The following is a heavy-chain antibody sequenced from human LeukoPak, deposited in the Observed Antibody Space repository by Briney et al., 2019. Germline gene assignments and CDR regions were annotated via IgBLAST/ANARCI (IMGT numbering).Heavy chain of an antibody. CDR3: AREIYYYDSSGMGYYHNYYMDV. V-gene: IGHV4-4*07. CDR1: GRPISTYY. D-gene: IGHD3-22*01. Sequence: PSETLSLTCTVSGRPISTYYWGFLRQPAGKGLEWIGRIYSSGSTHYNPSLMGRVTMSVDTSKNQFSLKLSSVTAADTAAYYCAREIYYYDSSGMGYYHNYYMDVWGKGTTVTVSS. CDR2: IYSSGST. J-gene: IGHJ6*03.